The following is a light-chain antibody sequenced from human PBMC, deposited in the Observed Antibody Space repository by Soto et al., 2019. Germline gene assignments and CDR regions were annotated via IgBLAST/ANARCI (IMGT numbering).Light chain of an antibody. J-gene: IGLJ1*01. CDR2: DVS. Sequence: QSALTQPRSVSGSPGQSVTISCTGTSSDVGGYNYVSWYQQHPGKAPKVMMYDVSERPSGVPDRFSGSKSGNTASLTISGLQAEDEADYYCCSYAGSPRYVLGTGTKVTVL. CDR1: SSDVGGYNY. CDR3: CSYAGSPRYV. V-gene: IGLV2-11*01.